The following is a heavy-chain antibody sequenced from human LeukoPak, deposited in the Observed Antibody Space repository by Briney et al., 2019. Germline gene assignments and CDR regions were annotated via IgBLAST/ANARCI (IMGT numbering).Heavy chain of an antibody. J-gene: IGHJ4*02. V-gene: IGHV3-53*04. CDR1: GFTVSSNY. Sequence: GRSLRLSCAASGFTVSSNYMSWVRQAPGKGLEWVSVIYSGGSTYYADSVKGRFTISRHNSKNTLYLQMNSLRDEDTAVYYCAVMRDYYDSSGPFDYWGQGTLVTVSS. CDR2: IYSGGST. D-gene: IGHD3-22*01. CDR3: AVMRDYYDSSGPFDY.